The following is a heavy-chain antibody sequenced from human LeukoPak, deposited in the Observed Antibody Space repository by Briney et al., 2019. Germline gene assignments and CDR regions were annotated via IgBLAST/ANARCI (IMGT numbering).Heavy chain of an antibody. D-gene: IGHD2-2*02. Sequence: GASVKVSCKASGYTFTSYGISWVRQAPGQGLEWMGWISAYNGNTNYAQKLQGRVTMTTDTSTSTAYMELRSLRSDDTAVYCCARDERVVPAAIKGDYYYYYYMDAWGKGTTVTVSS. J-gene: IGHJ6*03. V-gene: IGHV1-18*01. CDR3: ARDERVVPAAIKGDYYYYYYMDA. CDR2: ISAYNGNT. CDR1: GYTFTSYG.